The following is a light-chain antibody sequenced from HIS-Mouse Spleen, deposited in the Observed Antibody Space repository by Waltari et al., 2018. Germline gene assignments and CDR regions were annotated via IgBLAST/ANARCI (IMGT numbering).Light chain of an antibody. CDR2: EGS. J-gene: IGLJ2*01. CDR3: CSYAGSSTFEV. Sequence: QSALTQPASVSGSPGQSITISCTGTSSDVGSYNLVSWYQQHPGKAPKLRIYEGSKRPSGVSIRFSGSKSGNTASLTISGLQAEDEADYYCCSYAGSSTFEVFGGGTKLTVL. CDR1: SSDVGSYNL. V-gene: IGLV2-23*03.